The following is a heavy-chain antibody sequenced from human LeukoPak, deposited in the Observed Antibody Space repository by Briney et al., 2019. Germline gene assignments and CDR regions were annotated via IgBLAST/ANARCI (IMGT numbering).Heavy chain of an antibody. CDR1: GFTFSSYS. J-gene: IGHJ4*02. Sequence: GGSLRLSCAASGFTFSSYSMNWVRQAPGKGLEWVSYISSSSSTIYYADSVKGRFTISRDNAKNSLYLQMNSLRAEDTAVYYCARDTPGYYYDSSGYYSYRKRISYYFDYWGQGTLVTVSS. CDR2: ISSSSSTI. V-gene: IGHV3-48*04. D-gene: IGHD3-22*01. CDR3: ARDTPGYYYDSSGYYSYRKRISYYFDY.